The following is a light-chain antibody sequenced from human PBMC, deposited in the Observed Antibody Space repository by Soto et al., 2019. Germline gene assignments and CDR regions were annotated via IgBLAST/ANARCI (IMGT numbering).Light chain of an antibody. CDR1: SSNIGAGYV. CDR3: QSYDNNSDYV. J-gene: IGLJ1*01. CDR2: SDN. V-gene: IGLV1-40*01. Sequence: QSALTQPPSVSGAPGQRFTISCTGRSSNIGAGYVVHWYQQLPGAAPKLLIFSDNNRPSGVPDRFSGSKSGTSASLAITGLRAEDEADYYCQSYDNNSDYVFGTGTKVTVL.